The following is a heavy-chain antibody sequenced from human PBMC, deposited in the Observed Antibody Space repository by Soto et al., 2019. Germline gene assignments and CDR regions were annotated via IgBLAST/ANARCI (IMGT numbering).Heavy chain of an antibody. V-gene: IGHV3-72*01. CDR1: FTFRDDY. CDR2: SRNKANSYTT. CDR3: ARKSPPSGTYFFDY. D-gene: IGHD1-26*01. J-gene: IGHJ4*02. Sequence: FTFRDDYSLCVLPTRLMGLEWVGRSRNKANSYTTEYAASVEGRSTISRDDSKNSLFLQMSSLKTEDTAVYFCARKSPPSGTYFFDYWARRTL.